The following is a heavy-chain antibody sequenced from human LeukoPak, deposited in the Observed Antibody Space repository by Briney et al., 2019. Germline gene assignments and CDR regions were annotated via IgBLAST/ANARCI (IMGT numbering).Heavy chain of an antibody. D-gene: IGHD2-15*01. CDR2: ISSDGNGK. V-gene: IGHV3-30-3*01. Sequence: GGSLRLSCAASGLTFSSYSMHWVRQAPGEGPDWVAIISSDGNGKYYAESVKGRFTISRDNSKNTLYLHMSSLRTEDTALYYCVRDQRGLLDYWGQGALVTVSS. CDR1: GLTFSSYS. CDR3: VRDQRGLLDY. J-gene: IGHJ4*02.